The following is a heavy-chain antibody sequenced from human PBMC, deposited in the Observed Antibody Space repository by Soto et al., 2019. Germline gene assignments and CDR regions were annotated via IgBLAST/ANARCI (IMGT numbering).Heavy chain of an antibody. D-gene: IGHD3-3*01. CDR1: GFTFSDYA. CDR3: AKENAVLRFLEWPQFDY. Sequence: GGSLRLSCAASGFTFSDYAMSWVRQAPGKELEWVSTISGSGGSTYYADSVRGRLTISRDNSKNTVYLQMNSLRAEDTAVYYCAKENAVLRFLEWPQFDYWGQGTLVTVSS. J-gene: IGHJ4*02. V-gene: IGHV3-23*01. CDR2: ISGSGGST.